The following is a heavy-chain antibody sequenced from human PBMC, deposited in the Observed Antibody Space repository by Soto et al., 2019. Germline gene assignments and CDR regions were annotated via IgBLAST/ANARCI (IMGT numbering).Heavy chain of an antibody. J-gene: IGHJ4*02. CDR1: GYTFTSYG. D-gene: IGHD2-2*01. CDR3: ARDFPHCSSTSCYSFN. V-gene: IGHV1-18*01. Sequence: ASVKVSCKASGYTFTSYGISWVRQAPGQGLEWMGWISAYNGNTNYAQKLQGRVTMTTDTSTSTAYMELGSLRSDDTAVYYCARDFPHCSSTSCYSFNWGQGTLVTVSS. CDR2: ISAYNGNT.